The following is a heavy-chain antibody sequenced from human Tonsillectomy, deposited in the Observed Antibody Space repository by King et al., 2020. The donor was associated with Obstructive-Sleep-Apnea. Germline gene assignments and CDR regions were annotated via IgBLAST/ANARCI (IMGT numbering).Heavy chain of an antibody. CDR1: GSSISSYY. CDR3: ARHEKYSGYVGYFDY. J-gene: IGHJ4*02. D-gene: IGHD5-12*01. V-gene: IGHV4-59*08. Sequence: QLQESGPGLVKPSETLSLTCTVSGSSISSYYWSWIRQPPGKGLEWSGYIYYSGSTNYNPSLKSRVTISVDTSKNQFSLKLSSVTAADTAVYYCARHEKYSGYVGYFDYWGQGTLVTVSS. CDR2: IYYSGST.